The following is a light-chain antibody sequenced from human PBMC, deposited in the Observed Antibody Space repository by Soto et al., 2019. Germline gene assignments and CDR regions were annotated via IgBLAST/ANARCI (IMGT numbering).Light chain of an antibody. J-gene: IGKJ1*01. V-gene: IGKV1-39*01. CDR1: QGISTY. CDR2: AAS. CDR3: QQSYNTTWT. Sequence: IQMTQSPSSLSESAGFRVTITGRASQGISTYLNWYQRKQGKAPKLXIYAASSLHSGVPSRFSGSGSETDFTLTISSLQTEDFATYSCQQSYNTTWTFGQGTKVDIK.